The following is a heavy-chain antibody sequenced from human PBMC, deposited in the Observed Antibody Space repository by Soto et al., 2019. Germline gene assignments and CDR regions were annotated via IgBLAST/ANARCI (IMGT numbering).Heavy chain of an antibody. V-gene: IGHV3-74*01. CDR1: GFTFSSYW. J-gene: IGHJ5*02. CDR3: AGSYGDYEDWFDP. CDR2: INSDGSST. D-gene: IGHD4-17*01. Sequence: PGGSLRLSCAGSGFTFSSYWMHWVRQAPGKGLVWVSRINSDGSSTTYADSVKGRFTISRDNAKNTVYLQMNTLRAEDTAVYYCAGSYGDYEDWFDPWGQGTLVTVSS.